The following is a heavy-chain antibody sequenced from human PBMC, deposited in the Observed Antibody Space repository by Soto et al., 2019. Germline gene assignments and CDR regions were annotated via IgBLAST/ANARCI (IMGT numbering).Heavy chain of an antibody. CDR2: IYYSGST. Sequence: SETLSLTCTVSGGSISSGDYYWSWIRQPPGKGLEWIGYIYYSGSTYYNPSLKSRVTISVDTSKNQFSLKLSSVTAADTAVYYCARHQDIVVVVAATDNWFDPWGQGTLVTVSS. D-gene: IGHD2-15*01. J-gene: IGHJ5*02. V-gene: IGHV4-30-4*01. CDR3: ARHQDIVVVVAATDNWFDP. CDR1: GGSISSGDYY.